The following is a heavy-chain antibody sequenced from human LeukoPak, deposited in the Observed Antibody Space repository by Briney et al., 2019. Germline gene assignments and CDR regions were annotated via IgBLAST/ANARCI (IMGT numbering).Heavy chain of an antibody. Sequence: KPSETLSLTCTVSGGSISSSSYYWGWIRQPPGKGLEWIGSIHYSGSTYYNPSLKSRVTISVDTSKNQFSLKLSSVTAADTAVYYCARLRVRGVGTYYFDYWGQGTLVTVSS. V-gene: IGHV4-39*01. J-gene: IGHJ4*02. CDR2: IHYSGST. CDR1: GGSISSSSYY. CDR3: ARLRVRGVGTYYFDY. D-gene: IGHD3-10*01.